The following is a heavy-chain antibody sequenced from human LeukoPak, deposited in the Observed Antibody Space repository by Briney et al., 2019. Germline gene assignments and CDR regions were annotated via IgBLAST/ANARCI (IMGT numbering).Heavy chain of an antibody. CDR1: GFTVSTDH. CDR2: SYNGDTS. Sequence: PGGSPRLSCAASGFTVSTDHMSWVRQAPGKGLEWVAISYNGDTSQHAESVKGRFTISRDNSKNTLYLQMNSLRAEDTALYYCARVWELSFDYWGQGTLVTVSS. V-gene: IGHV3-53*01. CDR3: ARVWELSFDY. D-gene: IGHD1-26*01. J-gene: IGHJ4*02.